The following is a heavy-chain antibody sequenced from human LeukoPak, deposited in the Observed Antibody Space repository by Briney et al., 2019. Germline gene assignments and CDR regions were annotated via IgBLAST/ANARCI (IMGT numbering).Heavy chain of an antibody. Sequence: SETLSLTCAVSGEAFSNYYWSWIRQPPGKGLEWIGEINHSGSPSYNPSLKSRVTMSVDTSKNQFSLKLTSVTAADTAVYYCARGGTTNYYYYMDVWGKGTTVTVSS. V-gene: IGHV4-34*01. CDR3: ARGGTTNYYYYMDV. D-gene: IGHD1-1*01. J-gene: IGHJ6*03. CDR2: INHSGSP. CDR1: GEAFSNYY.